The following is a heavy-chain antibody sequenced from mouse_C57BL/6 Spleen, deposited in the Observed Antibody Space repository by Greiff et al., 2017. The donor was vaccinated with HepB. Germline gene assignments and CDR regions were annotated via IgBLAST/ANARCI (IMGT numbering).Heavy chain of an antibody. CDR3: AISQLGPYYFDY. Sequence: QVQLQQSGAELVRPGASVKLSCKASGYTFTDYYINWVKQRPGQGLEWIARIYPGSGNTYYNEKFKGKATLTAEKSSSTAYMQLSSLTSEDSAVYFCAISQLGPYYFDYWGQGTTLTVSS. CDR2: IYPGSGNT. D-gene: IGHD4-1*02. V-gene: IGHV1-76*01. CDR1: GYTFTDYY. J-gene: IGHJ2*01.